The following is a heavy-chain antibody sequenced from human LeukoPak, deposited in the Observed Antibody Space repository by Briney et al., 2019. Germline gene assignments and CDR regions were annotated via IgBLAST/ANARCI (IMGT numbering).Heavy chain of an antibody. CDR1: GFTFSSYA. Sequence: GGSLRLSCAASGFTFSSYAMSWVRQAPGKGLEWVSAISGSGGSTYYADSVKGRFTISRDNSKNTLYLQMNSLRAEDTAVYYCAKGGGGYCSGGSCYSYYYYYGMDVWDQGTTVTVSS. J-gene: IGHJ6*02. D-gene: IGHD2-15*01. CDR3: AKGGGGYCSGGSCYSYYYYYGMDV. V-gene: IGHV3-23*01. CDR2: ISGSGGST.